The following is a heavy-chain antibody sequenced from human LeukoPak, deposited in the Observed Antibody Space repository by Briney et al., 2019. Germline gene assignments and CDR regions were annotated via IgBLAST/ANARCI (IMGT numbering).Heavy chain of an antibody. CDR1: GGTFSSYA. V-gene: IGHV1-2*02. Sequence: ASVKVSCKASGGTFSSYAISWVRQAPGQGLEWMGWINPNSGGTNYARKFQGRVTMTRDTSISTAYMELSRLRSDDTAVYYCTRENGGDFSGTPSYFNYLDFWAKGPTVTIS. J-gene: IGHJ6*03. CDR2: INPNSGGT. D-gene: IGHD4-23*01. CDR3: TRENGGDFSGTPSYFNYLDF.